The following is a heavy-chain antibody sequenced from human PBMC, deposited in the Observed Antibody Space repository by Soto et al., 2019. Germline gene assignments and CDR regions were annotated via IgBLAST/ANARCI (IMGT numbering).Heavy chain of an antibody. Sequence: GGSLRLSCAASGFSFSTYSMNWVRQAPGKGLEWVADITTSSSFRFYADSVKGRFTISRDDAKNSLSLQMNSLRPEDTAFYYCAKDGTLFGVTYIDYWGQGTLVTVSS. CDR3: AKDGTLFGVTYIDY. D-gene: IGHD3-3*01. CDR2: ITTSSSFR. V-gene: IGHV3-21*04. J-gene: IGHJ4*02. CDR1: GFSFSTYS.